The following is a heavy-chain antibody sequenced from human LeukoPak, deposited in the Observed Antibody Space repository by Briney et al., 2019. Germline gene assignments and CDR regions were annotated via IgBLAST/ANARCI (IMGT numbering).Heavy chain of an antibody. CDR2: ISWKSGTI. CDR1: GFTFDDYT. D-gene: IGHD6-25*01. V-gene: IGHV3-9*01. CDR3: ARRSAAKDAFDI. J-gene: IGHJ3*02. Sequence: GGSLRLSCAASGFTFDDYTMHWVRQAPGKGLEWVSGISWKSGTIGYADSVKGRFTISRDNAKNSLYLQMNSLRAEDTAVYYCARRSAAKDAFDIWGQGTMVTVSS.